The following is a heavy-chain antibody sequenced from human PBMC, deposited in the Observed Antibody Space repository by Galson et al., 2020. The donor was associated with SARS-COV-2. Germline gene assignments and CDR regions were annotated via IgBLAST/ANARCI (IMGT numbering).Heavy chain of an antibody. J-gene: IGHJ4*02. CDR2: IKSKTDGGAP. CDR3: TTGYSIGWHGRR. D-gene: IGHD6-25*01. Sequence: GGSLRLSCAASGFSFSGAWMNWVRQAPGKGLEWVGRIKSKTDGGAPDYAAAVKGRFTISIDDSTNTLYLQMNSLKTEDTGVYYCTTGYSIGWHGRRWGQGTLGTVSS. CDR1: GFSFSGAW. V-gene: IGHV3-15*07.